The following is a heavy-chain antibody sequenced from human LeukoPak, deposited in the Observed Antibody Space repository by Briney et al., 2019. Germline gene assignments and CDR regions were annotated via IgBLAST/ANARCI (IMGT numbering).Heavy chain of an antibody. Sequence: GASVKVSCKASGYTFTSYGISWVRQAPGQGLEWMGWISAYNGNTNYAQKLQGRVTMTTDTSTSTAYMELRSLRSDDTAVYYCARDPPSFTYDFWGGYSQARFDPWGQGTLVTVSS. CDR1: GYTFTSYG. CDR2: ISAYNGNT. CDR3: ARDPPSFTYDFWGGYSQARFDP. J-gene: IGHJ5*02. V-gene: IGHV1-18*01. D-gene: IGHD3-3*01.